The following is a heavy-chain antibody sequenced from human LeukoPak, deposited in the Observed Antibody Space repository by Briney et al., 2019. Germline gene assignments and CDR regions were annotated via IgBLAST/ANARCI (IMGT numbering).Heavy chain of an antibody. V-gene: IGHV3-74*01. Sequence: GGSLRLSCAASGFTFSSFWMHWVRQAPGKGLVWVSRLNGDGSVTTYADSVKGRFTISRDNAKNTLYLQMNSLRAEDTAVYYCVGSTGYPFDIGGKGTKVPVFS. CDR3: VGSTGYPFDI. CDR2: LNGDGSVT. J-gene: IGHJ3*02. D-gene: IGHD3-16*02. CDR1: GFTFSSFW.